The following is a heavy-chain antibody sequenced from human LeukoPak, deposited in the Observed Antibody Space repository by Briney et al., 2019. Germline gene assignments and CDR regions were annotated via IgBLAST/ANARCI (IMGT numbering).Heavy chain of an antibody. D-gene: IGHD4-17*01. J-gene: IGHJ4*02. Sequence: GGSLRLSCAASGFTFSIYAMSWVRQAPGKGPEWVSVMSGSGGDIQYAASVKGRFTVSRDNSKNTLYLQMNSLRAEDTAVYYCARDYADYVGYFFFDYWGQGTLVTVSS. CDR1: GFTFSIYA. CDR2: MSGSGGDI. CDR3: ARDYADYVGYFFFDY. V-gene: IGHV3-23*01.